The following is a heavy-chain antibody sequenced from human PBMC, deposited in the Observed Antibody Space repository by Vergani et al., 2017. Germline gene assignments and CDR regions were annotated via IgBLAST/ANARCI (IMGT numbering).Heavy chain of an antibody. CDR3: AKVGGSTSCPYGGGAFDV. Sequence: QLLESGGGLIQPGGSLRLSCAASGFTFNSYALTLVRQAAGKGLEWVSGINNNGGSTYYADSVKGRLTISRDNSKNTIYLQMTDLRAEDTANYYCAKVGGSTSCPYGGGAFDVWGHGTMVTVSS. V-gene: IGHV3-23*01. CDR2: INNNGGST. J-gene: IGHJ3*01. D-gene: IGHD2-2*01. CDR1: GFTFNSYA.